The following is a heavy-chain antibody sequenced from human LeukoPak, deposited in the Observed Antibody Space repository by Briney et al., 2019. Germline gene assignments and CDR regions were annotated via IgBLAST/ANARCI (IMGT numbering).Heavy chain of an antibody. V-gene: IGHV4-61*08. J-gene: IGHJ4*02. CDR3: ARLRSGGYFEY. Sequence: SETLSLTCTVSGGSVSSGGYYWSWIRQPPGKGPDWIGYVYDSGSGKYKPSLNSRVTTSIDTSKNQFSLKLNSVTAADTAVYYCARLRSGGYFEYWGQGTLVTVSS. CDR2: VYDSGSG. CDR1: GGSVSSGGYY. D-gene: IGHD4-17*01.